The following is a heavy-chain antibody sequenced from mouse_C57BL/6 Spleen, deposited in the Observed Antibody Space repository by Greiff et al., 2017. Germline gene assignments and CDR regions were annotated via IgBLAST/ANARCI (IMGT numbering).Heavy chain of an antibody. J-gene: IGHJ3*01. V-gene: IGHV1-82*01. CDR3: ARERWPWFAY. D-gene: IGHD1-1*01. CDR1: GYAFSSSW. CDR2: IYPGDGDT. Sequence: QVQLQQSGPELVKPGASVKISCKASGYAFSSSWMNWVKQRPGKGLEWIGRIYPGDGDTNYNGKFKGKATLTADKSTSTAYMQLSSLTSEDSAVYFCARERWPWFAYWGQGTLVTVSA.